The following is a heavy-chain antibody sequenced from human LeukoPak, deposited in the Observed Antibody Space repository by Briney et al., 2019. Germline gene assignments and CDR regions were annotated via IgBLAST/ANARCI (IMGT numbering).Heavy chain of an antibody. Sequence: QAGGSPRLSCAASGFTFSSYAMSWVRQAPGKGLEWVSAISGSGGSTYYADSVKGRFTISRDNSKNTLYLQMNSLRAEDTAVYYCAKDSLTYYYGSGSYVGGDAFDIWGQGTMVTVSS. CDR2: ISGSGGST. CDR3: AKDSLTYYYGSGSYVGGDAFDI. J-gene: IGHJ3*02. D-gene: IGHD3-10*01. CDR1: GFTFSSYA. V-gene: IGHV3-23*01.